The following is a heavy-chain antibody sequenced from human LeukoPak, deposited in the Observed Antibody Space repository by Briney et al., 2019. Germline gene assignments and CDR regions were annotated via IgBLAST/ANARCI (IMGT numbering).Heavy chain of an antibody. Sequence: GGSLRLSCAASGFTFSNAWMSWVRQAPGKGLEWVGRIKSKTDGGTTDYAAPVKGRFTISRDDSKNTLYMQMNSLKTEDTAVYYCTTELPNYDFWSGYYNWFDPWGQGTLVTVSS. CDR1: GFTFSNAW. V-gene: IGHV3-15*01. CDR2: IKSKTDGGTT. D-gene: IGHD3-3*01. J-gene: IGHJ5*02. CDR3: TTELPNYDFWSGYYNWFDP.